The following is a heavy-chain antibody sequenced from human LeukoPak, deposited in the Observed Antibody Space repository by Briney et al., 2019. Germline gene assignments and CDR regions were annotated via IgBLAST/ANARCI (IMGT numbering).Heavy chain of an antibody. CDR3: ARPYYYESTGYYLEGLYYFDY. CDR2: ISAYNGNT. CDR1: GYTFTSYG. J-gene: IGHJ4*02. Sequence: ASVKVSCKASGYTFTSYGISWVRQAPGQGLELMGWISAYNGNTKHAQKLQGRVTMTTDTSTSTAYMELRSLRSDDTAVYYCARPYYYESTGYYLEGLYYFDYWGQGTLVTVSS. D-gene: IGHD3-22*01. V-gene: IGHV1-18*01.